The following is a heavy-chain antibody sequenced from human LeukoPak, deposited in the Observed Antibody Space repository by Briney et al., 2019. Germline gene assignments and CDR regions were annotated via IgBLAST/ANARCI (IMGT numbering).Heavy chain of an antibody. J-gene: IGHJ5*02. CDR3: ARDIYYDSSGDGRP. V-gene: IGHV4-34*01. D-gene: IGHD3-22*01. CDR2: INHSGST. CDR1: GGSFNGYY. Sequence: SETLSLTCAVYGGSFNGYYWSWIRQPPGEGLEWIGEINHSGSTNYNPSLKSRVTISVDTSKNQFSLKLSSVTAADTAVYYCARDIYYDSSGDGRPWGQGTLVTVSS.